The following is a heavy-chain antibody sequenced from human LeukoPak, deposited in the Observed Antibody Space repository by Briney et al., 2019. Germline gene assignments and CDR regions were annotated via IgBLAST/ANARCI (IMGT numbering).Heavy chain of an antibody. CDR1: GYTFTSYG. CDR3: ARAGDIVVVGPEYFQH. J-gene: IGHJ1*01. CDR2: IIPIFGTA. V-gene: IGHV1-69*13. Sequence: ASVKVSCKASGYTFTSYGISWVRQAPGQGLEWMGRIIPIFGTANYAQKFQGRVTITADESTSTAYMELSSLRSEDTAVYYCARAGDIVVVGPEYFQHWGQGTLVTVSS. D-gene: IGHD2-2*01.